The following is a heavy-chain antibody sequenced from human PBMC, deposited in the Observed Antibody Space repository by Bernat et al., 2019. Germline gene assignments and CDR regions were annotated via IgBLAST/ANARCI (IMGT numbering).Heavy chain of an antibody. CDR1: GFTFSSYA. V-gene: IGHV3-23*01. CDR2: ISGSGGST. CDR3: AQNLGESSGWESQEGLHDY. Sequence: AASGFTFSSYAISWVRQAPWKVLEWVSAISGSGGSTYYADSVKGRFTISRANSKNTLYLQMNSLRADDTAVYYCAQNLGESSGWESQEGLHDYLGQ. J-gene: IGHJ4*02. D-gene: IGHD6-19*01.